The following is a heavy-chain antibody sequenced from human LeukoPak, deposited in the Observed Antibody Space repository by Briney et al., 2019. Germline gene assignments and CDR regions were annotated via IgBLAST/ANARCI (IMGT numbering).Heavy chain of an antibody. CDR3: ARSFYGSGSYIYFDY. V-gene: IGHV3-21*01. D-gene: IGHD3-10*01. CDR2: ISSSSSYI. CDR1: GASISSFF. Sequence: ETLSLTCAVSGASISSFFCNWVRQAPGKGLEWVSSISSSSSYIYYADSVKGRFTISRDNAKNSLYLQMNSLRAEDTAVYYCARSFYGSGSYIYFDYWGQGTLVTVSS. J-gene: IGHJ4*02.